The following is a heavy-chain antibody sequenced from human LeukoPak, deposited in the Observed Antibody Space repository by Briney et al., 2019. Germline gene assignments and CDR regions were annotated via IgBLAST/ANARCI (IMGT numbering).Heavy chain of an antibody. CDR3: ASGYSYGFDY. D-gene: IGHD5-18*01. Sequence: SETLSLTCTVSGGSISTYYWNWIRQPPGKGLEWIGYIYYSGTTNYNPSLKSRVSMSVDTSKNQFSLKLSSVTAADTAVYYCASGYSYGFDYWGQGTLVTVSS. J-gene: IGHJ4*02. V-gene: IGHV4-59*01. CDR2: IYYSGTT. CDR1: GGSISTYY.